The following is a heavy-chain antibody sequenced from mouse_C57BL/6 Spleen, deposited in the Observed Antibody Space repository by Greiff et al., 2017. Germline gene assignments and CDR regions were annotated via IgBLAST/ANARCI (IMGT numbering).Heavy chain of an antibody. CDR2: INYDGSST. Sequence: EVQLVESEGGLVQPGSSMKLSCTASGFTFSDYYMAWVRQVPEKGLEWVANINYDGSSTYYLDSLKSRFIISRDNAKNILYLQMSSLKSEDTATYYCARDGYYYGSRGYFDVWGTGTTVTVSS. V-gene: IGHV5-16*01. CDR3: ARDGYYYGSRGYFDV. CDR1: GFTFSDYY. J-gene: IGHJ1*03. D-gene: IGHD1-1*01.